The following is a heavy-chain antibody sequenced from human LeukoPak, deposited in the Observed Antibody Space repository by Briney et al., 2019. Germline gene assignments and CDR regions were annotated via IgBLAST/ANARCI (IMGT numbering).Heavy chain of an antibody. Sequence: GGSLRLSCAASGFTFSSYAMSWVRQAPGKGLEWVSAISGSGDSTYYADSEKGRFTISRDNSKNTLYLQMNSLRAEDSAVYYCAKDRPRLLWFGEAAYWGQGTLVTVSS. CDR2: ISGSGDST. V-gene: IGHV3-23*01. J-gene: IGHJ4*02. D-gene: IGHD3-10*01. CDR3: AKDRPRLLWFGEAAY. CDR1: GFTFSSYA.